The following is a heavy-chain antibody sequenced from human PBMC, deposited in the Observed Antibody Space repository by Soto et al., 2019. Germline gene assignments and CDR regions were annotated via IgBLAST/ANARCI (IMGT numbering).Heavy chain of an antibody. D-gene: IGHD2-21*01. J-gene: IGHJ6*02. V-gene: IGHV1-69*02. CDR1: GGTFSSYT. CDR3: ARRRYCGNCYKNYYFGMDV. CDR2: IIPILTIT. Sequence: QVQLVQSGAEVKKPGSSVRLSCTASGGTFSSYTLSWVRQAPGQGLEWMGRIIPILTITDYAQKFRGRLTISAGKSSSTAYMELTSLRSEDTAIYYCARRRYCGNCYKNYYFGMDVWGQGTSVTVSS.